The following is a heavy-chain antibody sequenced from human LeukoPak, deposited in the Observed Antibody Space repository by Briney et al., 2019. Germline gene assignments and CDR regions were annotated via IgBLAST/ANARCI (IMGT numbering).Heavy chain of an antibody. D-gene: IGHD3-16*02. Sequence: SETLSLTCTVSGGSISSGSYYWSWIRQPAGKGLEWIGRIYTSGSTNYNPSLKSRVTISVDTSKNQFSLKLSSVTAADTAVYYCARGWRYDYVWGSYPFDYWGQGTLVTVSS. V-gene: IGHV4-61*02. CDR3: ARGWRYDYVWGSYPFDY. J-gene: IGHJ4*02. CDR1: GGSISSGSYY. CDR2: IYTSGST.